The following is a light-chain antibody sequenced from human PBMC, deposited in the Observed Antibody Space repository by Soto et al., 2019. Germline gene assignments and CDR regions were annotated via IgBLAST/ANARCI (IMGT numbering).Light chain of an antibody. CDR2: IAS. J-gene: IGKJ1*01. CDR1: QGISNY. CDR3: QQYNSYRRT. Sequence: DIQMTQSPSVVSASVVDIVTISCRASQGISNYLAWFQQKQGKVPKRVIYIASTLQSGVPSRFSGSGSGTEFTLTISSLQPDDFATYYCQQYNSYRRTFGQGTKVDI. V-gene: IGKV1-17*03.